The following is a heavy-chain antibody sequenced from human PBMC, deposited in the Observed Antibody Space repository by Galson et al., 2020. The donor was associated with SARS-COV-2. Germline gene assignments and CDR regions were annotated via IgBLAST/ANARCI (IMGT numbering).Heavy chain of an antibody. CDR3: ARVRSTMIVVVITPLLFGY. D-gene: IGHD3-22*01. CDR2: MNPNSGNT. Sequence: ASVKVSCKASGYTFTSYDINWVRQATGQGLEWMGWMNPNSGNTGYAQKFQGRVTMTRNTSISTAYMELSSLRSEDTAVYYCARVRSTMIVVVITPLLFGYWGQGTLVTVSS. J-gene: IGHJ4*02. V-gene: IGHV1-8*01. CDR1: GYTFTSYD.